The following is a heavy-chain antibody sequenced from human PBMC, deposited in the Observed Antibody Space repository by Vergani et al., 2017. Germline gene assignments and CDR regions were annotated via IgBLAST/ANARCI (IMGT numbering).Heavy chain of an antibody. CDR1: GFTFSSYA. CDR2: ISGSGGRK. J-gene: IGHJ5*02. Sequence: EVQLLESGGGLVQPGGSLRLSCAASGFTFSSYAMSWVRQAPGKGLEWVSSISGSGGRKYYADSVKGRFTISRDNSKNTLYLQMNSLRAEDTAVYYCAKDFWSGYYPLDPWGQGTLVTVSS. D-gene: IGHD3-3*01. CDR3: AKDFWSGYYPLDP. V-gene: IGHV3-23*01.